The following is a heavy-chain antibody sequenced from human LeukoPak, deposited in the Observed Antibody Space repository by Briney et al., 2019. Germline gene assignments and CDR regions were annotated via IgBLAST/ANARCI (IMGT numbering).Heavy chain of an antibody. CDR3: AREDTVLTPGY. Sequence: GGSLRLSCAASGFTFSSYAMSWVRQAPGKGLEWVSAISGSGGSTYYADSVKGRFTISRDNAKNSLYLQMNSLRAEDTAFCYCAREDTVLTPGYWGQGTLVTVSS. J-gene: IGHJ4*02. CDR1: GFTFSSYA. V-gene: IGHV3-23*01. D-gene: IGHD4-23*01. CDR2: ISGSGGST.